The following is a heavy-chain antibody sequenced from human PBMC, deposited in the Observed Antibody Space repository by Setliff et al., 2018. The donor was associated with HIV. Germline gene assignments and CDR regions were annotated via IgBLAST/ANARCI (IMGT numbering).Heavy chain of an antibody. CDR3: VRQGAVTGHSFDS. CDR2: VYYSGST. CDR1: GVSTSSSSYY. D-gene: IGHD6-19*01. J-gene: IGHJ4*02. Sequence: KPSETLSLTCTASGVSTSSSSYYWGWIRQPPGKGLEWIGYVYYSGSTYYNPSLKSRLTISVDTSKNHFSLRLSSVTAADTAVYYCVRQGAVTGHSFDSWGPGALVTVSS. V-gene: IGHV4-39*01.